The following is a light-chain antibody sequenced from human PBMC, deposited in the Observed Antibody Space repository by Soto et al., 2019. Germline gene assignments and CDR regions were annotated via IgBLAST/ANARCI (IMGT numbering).Light chain of an antibody. J-gene: IGKJ4*01. Sequence: DLQMTQSPSSLSASVGDRVTITCRASQSISSYLNWYQQRPGIAPKLLIYAASSLQSGVPSRFSGSGSGTDFTLTISSLQPEDFATYYCQQSYSTPLTFGGGTKVEIK. V-gene: IGKV1-39*01. CDR2: AAS. CDR1: QSISSY. CDR3: QQSYSTPLT.